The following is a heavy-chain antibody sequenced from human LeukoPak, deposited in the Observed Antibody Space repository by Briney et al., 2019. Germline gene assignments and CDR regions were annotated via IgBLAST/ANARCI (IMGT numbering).Heavy chain of an antibody. CDR3: ARDADMGAFDI. CDR1: GFTFSSYS. J-gene: IGHJ3*02. D-gene: IGHD5-18*01. Sequence: GGSLRLSCAASGFTFSSYSMNWVRQAPGKGLEWVSSFSSSSGYIYYADSVKGRFTISRDNAKNSLYLQMNSLRAEDTAVYYCARDADMGAFDIWGQGTMVTVSS. CDR2: FSSSSGYI. V-gene: IGHV3-21*01.